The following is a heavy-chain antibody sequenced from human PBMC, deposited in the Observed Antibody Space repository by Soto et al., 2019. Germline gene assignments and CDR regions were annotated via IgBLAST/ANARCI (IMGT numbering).Heavy chain of an antibody. J-gene: IGHJ4*02. Sequence: GGSLRLSCAASGFTFSSYGMHWVRQAPGKGLEWVAVISYDGSNKYYADSVKGRFTISRDNSKNTLYLQMNSLRAEDTAVYYCAKDRFYDSIGPLDYWGQGTLVTVSS. D-gene: IGHD3-22*01. CDR2: ISYDGSNK. CDR3: AKDRFYDSIGPLDY. V-gene: IGHV3-30*18. CDR1: GFTFSSYG.